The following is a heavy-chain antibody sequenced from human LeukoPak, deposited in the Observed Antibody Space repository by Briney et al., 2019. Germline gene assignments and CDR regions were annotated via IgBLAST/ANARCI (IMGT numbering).Heavy chain of an antibody. CDR3: ARDSPDIVATIEAFDI. Sequence: PGGSLRLSCAASGFTFSSYSMNWVRQAPGKGLEWVSSISSSSSYIYYADSVKGRFTISRDNAKNSLYLQMNSLRAEDTAAYYCARDSPDIVATIEAFDIWGQGTMVTVSS. J-gene: IGHJ3*02. CDR1: GFTFSSYS. V-gene: IGHV3-21*01. D-gene: IGHD5-12*01. CDR2: ISSSSSYI.